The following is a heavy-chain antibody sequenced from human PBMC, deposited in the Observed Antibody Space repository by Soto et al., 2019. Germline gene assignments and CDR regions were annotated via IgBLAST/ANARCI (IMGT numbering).Heavy chain of an antibody. CDR3: VKDRDSNSWPSRDV. CDR1: GNTFTRNG. Sequence: QVHLVHSGAEVKKPGASVNVSCKTSGNTFTRNGISWVRQAPGQGLEWMGWITPKSGSIKYAQKFQGRVIMTTDTSTSTAYMELRSLRSDDTAVYYCVKDRDSNSWPSRDVWGPGTTVTVSS. D-gene: IGHD3-22*01. V-gene: IGHV1-18*01. J-gene: IGHJ6*02. CDR2: ITPKSGSI.